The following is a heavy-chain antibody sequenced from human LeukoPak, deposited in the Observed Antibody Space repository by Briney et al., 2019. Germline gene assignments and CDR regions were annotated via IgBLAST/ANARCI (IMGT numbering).Heavy chain of an antibody. Sequence: GGSLRLSCAASESTFDDYAMHWVRQAPGKGLEWVSGISWNSGSIGYADSVKGRFTISRDNAKNSLYLQMNSLRAEDTAVYYCARDYDILTGYHASFDYWGQGTLVTVSS. J-gene: IGHJ4*02. V-gene: IGHV3-9*01. CDR2: ISWNSGSI. D-gene: IGHD3-9*01. CDR1: ESTFDDYA. CDR3: ARDYDILTGYHASFDY.